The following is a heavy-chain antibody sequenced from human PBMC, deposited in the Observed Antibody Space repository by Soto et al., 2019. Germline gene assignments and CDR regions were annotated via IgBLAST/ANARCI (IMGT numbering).Heavy chain of an antibody. CDR1: GGSISSSSNYY. Sequence: SETLSLTCTVSGGSISSSSNYYWGRIRQPPGKGLEWIGSIYYSGNTYYNPSLKSRVTLSVDTSKNQFSLNLSSVTAADTAVYYCVTTAAYCSGTSCYDFDYWGQGTLVTVSS. D-gene: IGHD2-2*01. J-gene: IGHJ4*02. V-gene: IGHV4-39*01. CDR2: IYYSGNT. CDR3: VTTAAYCSGTSCYDFDY.